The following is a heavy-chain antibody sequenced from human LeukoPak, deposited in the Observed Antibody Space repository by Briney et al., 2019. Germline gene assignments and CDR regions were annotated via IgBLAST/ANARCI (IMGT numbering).Heavy chain of an antibody. D-gene: IGHD2-15*01. CDR3: ATPRRVVVAATPGCLDY. CDR2: ISGSGGST. V-gene: IGHV3-23*01. J-gene: IGHJ4*02. Sequence: PGGSLRLSCAASGFTFSSYAMSWVRQAPGKGLEWVSAISGSGGSTYYADSVKGRFTISRDNSKNTPYLQMNSLRAEDTAVYYCATPRRVVVAATPGCLDYWGQGTLVTVSS. CDR1: GFTFSSYA.